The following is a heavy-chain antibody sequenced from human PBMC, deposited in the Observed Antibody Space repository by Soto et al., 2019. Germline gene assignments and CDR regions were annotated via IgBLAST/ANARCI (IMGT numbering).Heavy chain of an antibody. CDR2: IYYSGNT. J-gene: IGHJ6*03. CDR1: GGSISSYY. CDR3: ARGVAARVYYYYYYMDV. D-gene: IGHD6-6*01. V-gene: IGHV4-59*12. Sequence: SETLSLTCAVSGGSISSYYWSWIRQPPGKGLEWIGYIYYSGNTNYNPSLKSRVTISVDTSKNQFSLKLSSVTAADTAVYYCARGVAARVYYYYYYMDVWGKGTTVTVSS.